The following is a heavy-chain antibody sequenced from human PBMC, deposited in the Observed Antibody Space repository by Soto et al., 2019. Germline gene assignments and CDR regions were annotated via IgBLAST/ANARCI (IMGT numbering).Heavy chain of an antibody. CDR2: IYYSGST. V-gene: IGHV4-31*03. CDR1: GGSISSGGYY. D-gene: IGHD3-10*01. J-gene: IGHJ6*01. CDR3: ARDRKGSRGSGSYYMSYYYGLDG. Sequence: SETLSLTCTVSGGSISSGGYYWSWIRQHPGKGLEWIGYIYYSGSTYCNPSLKSRVTISVDTSQNQFSLKLSPVTAADTAVYYCARDRKGSRGSGSYYMSYYYGLDGWGQATTVTVAS.